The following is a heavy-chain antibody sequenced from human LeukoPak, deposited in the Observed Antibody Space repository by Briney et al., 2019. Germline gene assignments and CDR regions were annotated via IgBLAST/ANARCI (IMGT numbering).Heavy chain of an antibody. CDR1: GFIFSSYG. J-gene: IGHJ6*02. CDR2: IWYDGSNK. D-gene: IGHD3-22*01. CDR3: AREQAGDSSGYLYYYYGMDV. Sequence: GGSLRLSCAASGFIFSSYGMHWVRQAPGKGLEWVAVIWYDGSNKYYADSVKGRFTISRDNSKNTLYLQMNSLRAEDTAVYYCAREQAGDSSGYLYYYYGMDVWGQGTTVTVSS. V-gene: IGHV3-33*01.